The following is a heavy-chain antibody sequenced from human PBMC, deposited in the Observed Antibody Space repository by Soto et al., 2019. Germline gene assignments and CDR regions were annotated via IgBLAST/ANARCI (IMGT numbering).Heavy chain of an antibody. Sequence: QVQLQESGPGLVKPSETLSLTCTVSGGSLSRYYWSWIRQPPGKGLEWIGYIYYSGSTNYNPSLTSRVTISVDTSKNHFSLKLSSMTAADTAVYYCARIGDILTGYAFDYWGPGTLVNVSS. V-gene: IGHV4-59*01. CDR3: ARIGDILTGYAFDY. D-gene: IGHD3-9*01. CDR1: GGSLSRYY. CDR2: IYYSGST. J-gene: IGHJ4*02.